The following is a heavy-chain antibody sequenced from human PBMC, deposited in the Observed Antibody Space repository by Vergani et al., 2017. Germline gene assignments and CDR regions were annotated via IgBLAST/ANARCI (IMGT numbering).Heavy chain of an antibody. J-gene: IGHJ5*02. V-gene: IGHV3-49*03. CDR1: GFTFGDYA. CDR2: IRSKAYGGTT. Sequence: EVQLVESGGGLVQPGRSLRLSCTASGFTFGDYAMSWFRQAPGKGLEWVGFIRSKAYGGTTEYAASVKGRFTISRDDSKSIAYLQMNSLKTEDTAVYYCTRESGSYRDDNWFDPWGQGTLVTVSS. D-gene: IGHD1-26*01. CDR3: TRESGSYRDDNWFDP.